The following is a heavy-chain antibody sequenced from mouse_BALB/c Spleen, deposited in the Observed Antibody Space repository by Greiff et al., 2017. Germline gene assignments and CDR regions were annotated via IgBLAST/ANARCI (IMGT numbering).Heavy chain of an antibody. CDR1: GFTFSSYY. CDR3: ARLAPHWYFDV. CDR2: INSNGGST. Sequence: EVKLMESGGGLVKLGGSLKLSCAASGFTFSSYYMSWVRQTPEKRLELVAAINSNGGSTYYPDTVKGRFTISRDNAKNTLYLQMSSLKSEDTALYYCARLAPHWYFDVWGAGTTVTVSS. J-gene: IGHJ1*01. V-gene: IGHV5-6-2*01.